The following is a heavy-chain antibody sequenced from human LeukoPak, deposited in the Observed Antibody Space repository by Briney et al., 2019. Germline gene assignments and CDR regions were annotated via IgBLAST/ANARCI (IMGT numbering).Heavy chain of an antibody. Sequence: GGSLRLSCAASGFTFSDYGMNWVRQAPGRGPEWVSYISSTGNAIYYADSVKGRFTISRDNARNSLYLQMDSLRAEDTAVYYCARAPLEIVGIDYWGQGTLVAVSS. CDR1: GFTFSDYG. J-gene: IGHJ4*02. V-gene: IGHV3-48*01. CDR3: ARAPLEIVGIDY. CDR2: ISSTGNAI. D-gene: IGHD1-26*01.